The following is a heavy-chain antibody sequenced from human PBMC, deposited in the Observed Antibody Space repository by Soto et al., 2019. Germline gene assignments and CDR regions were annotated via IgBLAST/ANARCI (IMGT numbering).Heavy chain of an antibody. V-gene: IGHV4-39*01. CDR1: GGSISSSSYY. D-gene: IGHD3-22*01. J-gene: IGHJ4*02. Sequence: SETLSLTCTVSGGSISSSSYYWGWIRQPPGKGLEWIGSIYYSGSTYYNPSLKSRVTISVDTSKNQFSLKLSSVTAADTAVYYCARQLTMIVVVIQSNFDYWGQGTLVTVSS. CDR3: ARQLTMIVVVIQSNFDY. CDR2: IYYSGST.